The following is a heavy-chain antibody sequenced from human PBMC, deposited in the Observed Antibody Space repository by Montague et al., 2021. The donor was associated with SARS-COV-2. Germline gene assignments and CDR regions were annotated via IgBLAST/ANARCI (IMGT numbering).Heavy chain of an antibody. CDR1: GDSIRSYH. CDR3: TRGRGIAAADSYYYGMDV. J-gene: IGHJ6*02. V-gene: IGHV4-59*13. Sequence: SETLSLTCTVSGDSIRSYHWTWIRQPPGKGLEWIGRISDNGRTIYNPSLKSRVTISVDTSKNQFFLNLRSMVAADTAIYYCTRGRGIAAADSYYYGMDVWGPGTTVTVSS. D-gene: IGHD6-13*01. CDR2: ISDNGRT.